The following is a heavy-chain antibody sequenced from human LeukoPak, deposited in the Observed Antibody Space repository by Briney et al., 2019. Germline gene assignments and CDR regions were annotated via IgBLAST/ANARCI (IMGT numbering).Heavy chain of an antibody. J-gene: IGHJ4*02. V-gene: IGHV4-30-4*01. CDR3: ARGSGSFMYYFDY. CDR1: GGSISSGDYY. CDR2: IYYSGST. Sequence: SETLSLTCTVSGGSISSGDYYWGWVRQPPGRGLEWVGYIYYSGSTYYNPSLKSRVTISVDTSKNQFSLKLSSVTAADTAVYYCARGSGSFMYYFDYWGQGTLVTVSS. D-gene: IGHD1-26*01.